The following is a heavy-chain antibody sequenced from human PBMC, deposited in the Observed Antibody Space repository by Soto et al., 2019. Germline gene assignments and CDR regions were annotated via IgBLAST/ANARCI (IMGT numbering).Heavy chain of an antibody. V-gene: IGHV4-59*01. J-gene: IGHJ4*02. CDR1: GGSISSNY. CDR3: ARYRREAVAGYTLDN. CDR2: VYNSGST. Sequence: SETLSLTCTVSGGSISSNYWTWIRQPPGKGLEWIGYVYNSGSTNYNPSLKSRVTISEDTSKSQFSLKVNSMTAADTAVYYCARYRREAVAGYTLDNWGQGTLVTVSS. D-gene: IGHD6-13*01.